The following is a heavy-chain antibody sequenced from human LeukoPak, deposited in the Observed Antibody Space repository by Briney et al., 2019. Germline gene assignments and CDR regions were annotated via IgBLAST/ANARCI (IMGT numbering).Heavy chain of an antibody. CDR1: GGSINSDR. D-gene: IGHD3-10*01. V-gene: IGHV4-59*12. Sequence: SETLSLTCTVSGGSINSDRWSWIRQSPGKGLEWIGYIYYVGSINYNPSLESRVTISVDTSKNQFSLKLSSVTAADTAVYYCASEGVVRGVIRWFDPWGQGTLVTVSS. CDR2: IYYVGSI. CDR3: ASEGVVRGVIRWFDP. J-gene: IGHJ5*02.